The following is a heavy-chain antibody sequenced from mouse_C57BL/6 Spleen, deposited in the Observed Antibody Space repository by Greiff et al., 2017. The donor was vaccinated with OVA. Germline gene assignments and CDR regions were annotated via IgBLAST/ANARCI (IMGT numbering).Heavy chain of an antibody. CDR2: IHPNSGST. D-gene: IGHD4-1*01. Sequence: VKLQQPGAELVKPGASVKLSCKASGYTFTSYWMHWVKQRPGQGLEWIGMIHPNSGSTNYNEKFKSKATLTVDKSSSTAYMQLSSLTSEDSAGYYCAREGKLGGFDYWGQGTTLTVSS. V-gene: IGHV1-64*01. CDR3: AREGKLGGFDY. CDR1: GYTFTSYW. J-gene: IGHJ2*01.